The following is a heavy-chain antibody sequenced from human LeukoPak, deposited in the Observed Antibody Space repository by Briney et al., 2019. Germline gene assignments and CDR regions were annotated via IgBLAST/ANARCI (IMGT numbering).Heavy chain of an antibody. CDR1: GFTLSSYA. J-gene: IGHJ4*02. CDR2: SSGSGGTT. V-gene: IGHV3-23*01. CDR3: ANRPLNAASGWYGVDY. Sequence: GGSLRLSCAASGFTLSSYAMSWVRQAPGKGLEWVSSSSGSGGTTYYADSVEGRFTISRANSKNTLYLQMKSLRAEDTAGYYCANRPLNAASGWYGVDYWGQGTLVTVSS. D-gene: IGHD6-19*01.